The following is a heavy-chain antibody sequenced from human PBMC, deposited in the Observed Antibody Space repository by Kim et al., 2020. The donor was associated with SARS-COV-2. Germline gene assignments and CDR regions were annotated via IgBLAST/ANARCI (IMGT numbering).Heavy chain of an antibody. V-gene: IGHV6-1*01. CDR1: GDSVSSVSAA. Sequence: SQTLSLTCAISGDSVSSVSAAWNWIRQSPSRGLEWLGRTYYRSKWYNDYAVSVRGRTTINPDTSKNQFSLQLNFVTPEDTAVYYCARGGIPVDRSYYYALDVWGQGTTVTVSS. CDR2: TYYRSKWYN. J-gene: IGHJ6*02. CDR3: ARGGIPVDRSYYYALDV. D-gene: IGHD6-19*01.